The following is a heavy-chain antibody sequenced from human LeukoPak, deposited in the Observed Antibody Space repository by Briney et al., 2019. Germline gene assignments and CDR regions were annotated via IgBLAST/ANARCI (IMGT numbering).Heavy chain of an antibody. CDR3: ARGPGVTIAGDYFDY. V-gene: IGHV1-46*01. Sequence: ASVKVSCKASGYTFTNFYMHWVRQAPGQGLEWMGVINPSGGSTSYAQKLQGRVTMTRVASTSTVYMELSTLRSEDTAVYYCARGPGVTIAGDYFDYWGQGTLVTVSS. CDR2: INPSGGST. J-gene: IGHJ4*02. D-gene: IGHD6-19*01. CDR1: GYTFTNFY.